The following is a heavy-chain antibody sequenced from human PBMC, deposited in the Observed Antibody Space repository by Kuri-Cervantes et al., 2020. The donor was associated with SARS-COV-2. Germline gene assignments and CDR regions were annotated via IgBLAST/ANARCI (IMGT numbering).Heavy chain of an antibody. D-gene: IGHD3-22*01. CDR2: INPNSGGT. CDR1: GYTFTGYY. Sequence: ASVKVSCKASGYTFTGYYMHWVRQAPGQGLEWMGWINPNSGGTNYAQKFQGRVTMTRDTSISTAYMELRSLRSDDTAVYYCARDWALTPYDSSGYYYDPFDYWGQGTLVTVSS. V-gene: IGHV1-2*02. J-gene: IGHJ4*02. CDR3: ARDWALTPYDSSGYYYDPFDY.